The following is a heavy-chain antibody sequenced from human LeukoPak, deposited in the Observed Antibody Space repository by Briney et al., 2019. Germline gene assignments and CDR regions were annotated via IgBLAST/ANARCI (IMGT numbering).Heavy chain of an antibody. CDR2: IYHSGST. D-gene: IGHD3-22*01. V-gene: IGHV4-30-2*01. Sequence: SETLSLTCTVSGGSISSGGYYWSWIRQPPGKGLEWIGYIYHSGSTYYNPALKSRVTISVDRSKNQFSLKLSSVTAADTAVYYCARDNTYYYDSSGYRDAFDIWGQGTMVTVSS. CDR3: ARDNTYYYDSSGYRDAFDI. J-gene: IGHJ3*02. CDR1: GGSISSGGYY.